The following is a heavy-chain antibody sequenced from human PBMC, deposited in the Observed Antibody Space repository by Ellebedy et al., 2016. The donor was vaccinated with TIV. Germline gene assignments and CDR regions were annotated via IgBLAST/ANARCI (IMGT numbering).Heavy chain of an antibody. D-gene: IGHD3-10*01. Sequence: GGSLRLSCAASGFTFSDYYMGWIRQAPGKGLELVSYIDSSSSYTNYADFVEGRFTISRDNAKNSLYLLMNSLRGEDTAVYYCVRVGYGSYFQLWGQGTLVTVSS. CDR3: VRVGYGSYFQL. CDR1: GFTFSDYY. CDR2: IDSSSSYT. V-gene: IGHV3-11*06. J-gene: IGHJ1*01.